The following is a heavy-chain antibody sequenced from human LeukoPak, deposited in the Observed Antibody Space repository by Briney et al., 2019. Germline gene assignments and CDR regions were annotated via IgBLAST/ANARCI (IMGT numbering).Heavy chain of an antibody. V-gene: IGHV1-2*02. CDR3: AREENIVLMVTMSVGWFDP. Sequence: RASVKVSCKASGYTFTGYYMHWVRQAPGQGLEWMGWINPNSGGTNYAQKFQGRVTMTRDTSISTAYMELSRLRSDDTAVYYCAREENIVLMVTMSVGWFDPWGQGTLVTVSS. CDR1: GYTFTGYY. J-gene: IGHJ5*02. CDR2: INPNSGGT. D-gene: IGHD2-8*01.